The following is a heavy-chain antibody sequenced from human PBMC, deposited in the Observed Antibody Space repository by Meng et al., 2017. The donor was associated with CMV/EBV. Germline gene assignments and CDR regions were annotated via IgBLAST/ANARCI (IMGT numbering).Heavy chain of an antibody. J-gene: IGHJ2*01. D-gene: IGHD1-20*01. CDR1: GGTFSSYA. Sequence: VLGGWSGAEVKTPGASVKVSCKASGGTFSSYAIIWVRQAPGQGLEWMGGIIPIFGTANYAQKFQGRVTITADESTSTAYMELSSLRSEDTAVYYCASVTGIGWWYFDLWGRGTLVTVSS. V-gene: IGHV1-69*12. CDR3: ASVTGIGWWYFDL. CDR2: IIPIFGTA.